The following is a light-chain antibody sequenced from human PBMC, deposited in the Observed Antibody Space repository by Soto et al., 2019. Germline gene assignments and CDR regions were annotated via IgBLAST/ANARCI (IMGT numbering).Light chain of an antibody. V-gene: IGKV1-5*03. CDR1: QSINSW. CDR3: QQYNTYPWT. Sequence: DSQMTQSPSTLSASVGDRVNITCRASQSINSWLAWYQQKPGKAPKLLIYKASSLESGVPSRFSGSGSGTEFTLTISSLQPYDFATYYCQQYNTYPWTFGQGTKVEIK. J-gene: IGKJ1*01. CDR2: KAS.